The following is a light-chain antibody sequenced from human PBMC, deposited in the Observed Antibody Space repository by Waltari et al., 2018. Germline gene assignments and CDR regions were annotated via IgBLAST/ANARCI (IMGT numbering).Light chain of an antibody. J-gene: IGLJ3*02. V-gene: IGLV1-47*01. CDR1: SSNIGDNY. CDR3: ATWDDSLSGWV. CDR2: RNN. Sequence: QSVLTQLPSASGTPGQGVTISCSGSSSNIGDNYVYWYQQFPGTSPKLLIHRNNQRPSGVPDRFSGSTSGTSAFLVISGLRSEDEADYHCATWDDSLSGWVFGGGTKVTVL.